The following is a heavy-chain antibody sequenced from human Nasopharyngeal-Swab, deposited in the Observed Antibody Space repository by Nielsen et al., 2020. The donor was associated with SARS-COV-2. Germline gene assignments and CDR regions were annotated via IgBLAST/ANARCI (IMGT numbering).Heavy chain of an antibody. J-gene: IGHJ5*02. Sequence: GESLRLSCAASGFTFSSYGMHWVRQAPGKGLEWVAVIWYDGSNKYYADSVKGRFTISRDNSKNTLYLQMNSLRAEDTAVYYCASGLYYYGSGSSQNWFDPWGQGTLVTVSS. V-gene: IGHV3-33*01. CDR3: ASGLYYYGSGSSQNWFDP. CDR1: GFTFSSYG. D-gene: IGHD3-10*01. CDR2: IWYDGSNK.